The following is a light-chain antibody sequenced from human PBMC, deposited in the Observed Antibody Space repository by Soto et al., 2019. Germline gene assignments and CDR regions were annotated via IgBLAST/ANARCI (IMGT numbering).Light chain of an antibody. Sequence: IVMTQSPVTLSVSPGERVTLSCRASETVRTNLAWFQQKPGQTPRLLIFGASTRATGIATRFTGSGSETDFTLTNDSLHSEDLAVYYCQQYYNWPAYTFGQGTKLAI. J-gene: IGKJ2*01. V-gene: IGKV3-15*01. CDR2: GAS. CDR3: QQYYNWPAYT. CDR1: ETVRTN.